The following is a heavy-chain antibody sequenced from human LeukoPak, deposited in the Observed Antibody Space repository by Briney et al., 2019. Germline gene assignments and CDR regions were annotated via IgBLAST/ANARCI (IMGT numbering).Heavy chain of an antibody. V-gene: IGHV3-33*06. J-gene: IGHJ6*02. Sequence: PGRSLRLSCAASGFTFSNYGMHWVRQAPGKGLEWVAVIWFDGSNKYYADSVKGRLTISRDNSKSTLYLQMNSLRAEDTAVYYCAKAVAATGHYYFGMDVWGQGTTVTVSS. CDR1: GFTFSNYG. D-gene: IGHD6-19*01. CDR2: IWFDGSNK. CDR3: AKAVAATGHYYFGMDV.